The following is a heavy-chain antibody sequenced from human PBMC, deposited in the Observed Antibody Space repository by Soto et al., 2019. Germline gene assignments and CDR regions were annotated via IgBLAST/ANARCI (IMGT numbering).Heavy chain of an antibody. CDR3: ARYSGYEGLRFDP. J-gene: IGHJ5*02. D-gene: IGHD5-12*01. CDR2: IYYSGST. V-gene: IGHV4-30-4*01. Sequence: SETLSLTCTVSGGSISSGDYYWSWIRQPPGKGLEWIGYIYYSGSTYYNPSLKSRVTISVDASKNQFSLKLSSVTAADTAVYYCARYSGYEGLRFDPWGQGTLVTVSS. CDR1: GGSISSGDYY.